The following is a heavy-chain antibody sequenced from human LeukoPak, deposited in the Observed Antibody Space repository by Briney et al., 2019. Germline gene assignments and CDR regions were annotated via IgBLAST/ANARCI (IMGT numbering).Heavy chain of an antibody. J-gene: IGHJ4*02. D-gene: IGHD2-15*01. CDR2: ISGSGGST. Sequence: GGSLRLSCAASGFIFSNYGMNWVRQAPGKGLEWVSVISGSGGSTYYAESVKGRFTISRDNSKNTLYLQMNSLRAEDTAVYYCAKVSRYCSGGSCYYHPFDYWGQGTLVTVSS. CDR3: AKVSRYCSGGSCYYHPFDY. CDR1: GFIFSNYG. V-gene: IGHV3-23*01.